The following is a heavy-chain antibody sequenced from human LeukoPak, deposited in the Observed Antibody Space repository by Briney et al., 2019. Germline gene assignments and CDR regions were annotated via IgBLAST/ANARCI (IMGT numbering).Heavy chain of an antibody. D-gene: IGHD2-2*01. CDR3: ARDTRWGGEDFDY. Sequence: GGTLRLSCAAFGFTFSSYWMSWVRQAPGKGLQWVANIKQDGSEKYYVDSVKGRFTISRDNAKNSLYLQMNSLRVEDTAVYYCARDTRWGGEDFDYWGQGTLVTVSS. V-gene: IGHV3-7*04. J-gene: IGHJ4*02. CDR1: GFTFSSYW. CDR2: IKQDGSEK.